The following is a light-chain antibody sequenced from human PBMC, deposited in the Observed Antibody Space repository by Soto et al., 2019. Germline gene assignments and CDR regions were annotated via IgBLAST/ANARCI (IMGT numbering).Light chain of an antibody. CDR2: AAS. CDR3: LQHNSYPYT. V-gene: IGKV1-17*01. Sequence: DIQMTKSPSSLSASVGDRVTITCRASQGIRKDLGWYQQKPGKAPKRLIYAASSLQSGVPSRFSGSGSGTEFTLTISSLQPEDFATYYCLQHNSYPYTFGQGTKLEIK. CDR1: QGIRKD. J-gene: IGKJ2*01.